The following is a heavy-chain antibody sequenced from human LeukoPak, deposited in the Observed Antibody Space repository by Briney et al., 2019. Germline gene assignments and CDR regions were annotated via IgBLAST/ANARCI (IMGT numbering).Heavy chain of an antibody. CDR1: GFTFSSYA. D-gene: IGHD6-19*01. J-gene: IGHJ6*02. CDR2: ISYDGSNK. CDR3: ARDAEGSGWTYYYYYYGMDV. Sequence: GGSLRLSCAASGFTFSSYAMHWVRQAPGKGLEWVAVISYDGSNKYYAGSVKGRFTISRDNSKNTLYLQMNSLGAEDTAVYYCARDAEGSGWTYYYYYYGMDVWGQGTTVTVSS. V-gene: IGHV3-30-3*01.